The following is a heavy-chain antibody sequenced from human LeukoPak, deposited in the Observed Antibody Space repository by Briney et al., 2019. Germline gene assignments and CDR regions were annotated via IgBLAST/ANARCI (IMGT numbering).Heavy chain of an antibody. Sequence: GGSLRLSCTASGFTFSSYGMHWVRQAPGKGLEWVAVIWFDGSNKYYADSVTGRFTISRDNSRNTLYLQMNSLRGDDTAVYYCAKERSAGDSYYYGMDVWGQGTTVTVSS. CDR3: AKERSAGDSYYYGMDV. CDR1: GFTFSSYG. CDR2: IWFDGSNK. J-gene: IGHJ6*02. V-gene: IGHV3-33*03. D-gene: IGHD2-8*02.